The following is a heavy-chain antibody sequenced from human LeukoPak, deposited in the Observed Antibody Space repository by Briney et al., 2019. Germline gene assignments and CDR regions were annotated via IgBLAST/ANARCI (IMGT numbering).Heavy chain of an antibody. V-gene: IGHV4-59*12. CDR1: GGSISSYY. J-gene: IGHJ6*02. CDR3: ARSKGRYDFWSGHPLGMDV. CDR2: IYYSGST. D-gene: IGHD3-3*01. Sequence: PSETLSLTCTVSGGSISSYYWSWIRQPPGKGLEWIWYIYYSGSTYYNPSLKSRVTISVDTSKNQFSLKLSSVTAADTAVYYCARSKGRYDFWSGHPLGMDVWGQGTTVTVSS.